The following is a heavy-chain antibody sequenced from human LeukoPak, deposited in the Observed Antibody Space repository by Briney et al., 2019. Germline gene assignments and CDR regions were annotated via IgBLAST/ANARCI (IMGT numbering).Heavy chain of an antibody. CDR2: ISGSGGST. V-gene: IGHV3-23*01. Sequence: PGGSLRLSCAASGFTFSSYAMSWVRQAPGKGLEWVSAISGSGGSTYYADSVKGRFTISRDNSKSTLYLQMNSLRAEDTAVYYCAKDQDYYGSGSPFDYWGQGTLVTVSS. D-gene: IGHD3-10*01. CDR1: GFTFSSYA. J-gene: IGHJ4*02. CDR3: AKDQDYYGSGSPFDY.